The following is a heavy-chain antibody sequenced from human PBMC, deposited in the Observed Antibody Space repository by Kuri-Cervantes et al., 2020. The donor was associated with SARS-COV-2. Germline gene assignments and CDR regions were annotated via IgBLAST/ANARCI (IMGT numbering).Heavy chain of an antibody. J-gene: IGHJ5*02. CDR1: GFSLSTSGVG. D-gene: IGHD6-13*01. V-gene: IGHV2-5*02. CDR3: AHSRMQYSGSSAYYWFDP. CDR2: TYCDDAK. Sequence: SGPTLVQPTQPLTLPCSFPGFSLSTSGVGVAWIRQHPGKALEWLALTYCDDAKRYSPSLKIRPTITKYPPKNQVVLTMTNMDPVGTATYYFAHSRMQYSGSSAYYWFDPWGQGTLVTVSS.